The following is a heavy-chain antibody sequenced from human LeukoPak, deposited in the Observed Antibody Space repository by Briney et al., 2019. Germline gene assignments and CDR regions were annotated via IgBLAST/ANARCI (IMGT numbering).Heavy chain of an antibody. V-gene: IGHV3-23*01. CDR2: ISGSGGST. J-gene: IGHJ4*02. CDR1: GFTFSSYA. Sequence: GGSLRLSCAASGFTFSSYAMSWVRQAPGKGLEWVSAISGSGGSTYYADSVKGRFTISRDNSKNTLYLQTNSLRAEDTAVYYCANLRLAAAGYYFDYWGQGTLVTVSS. CDR3: ANLRLAAAGYYFDY. D-gene: IGHD6-13*01.